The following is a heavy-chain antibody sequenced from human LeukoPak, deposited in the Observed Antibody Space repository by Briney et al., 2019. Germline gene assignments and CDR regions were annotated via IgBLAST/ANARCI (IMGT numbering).Heavy chain of an antibody. J-gene: IGHJ4*02. CDR1: GYTFTGYY. D-gene: IGHD1-26*01. Sequence: GASVKVSCKASGYTFTGYYMHWVRQAPGQGLEWMGWINPNSGGTNYAQKFQGRVTMTRDTSISTAYMEPSRLRSDDTAVYYCARDQVDSGSYYPDYYFDYWGQGTLVTVSS. V-gene: IGHV1-2*02. CDR2: INPNSGGT. CDR3: ARDQVDSGSYYPDYYFDY.